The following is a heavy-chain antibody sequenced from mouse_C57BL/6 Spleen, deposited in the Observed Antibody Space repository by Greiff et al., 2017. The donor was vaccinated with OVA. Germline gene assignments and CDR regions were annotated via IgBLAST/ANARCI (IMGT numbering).Heavy chain of an antibody. CDR3: ARAPNWDGY. D-gene: IGHD4-1*01. V-gene: IGHV1-22*01. CDR1: GYTFTDYN. J-gene: IGHJ2*01. Sequence: VQLKESGPELVKPGASVKMSCKASGYTFTDYNMHWVKQSHGKSLEWIGYINPNNGGTSYNQKFKGKATLTVNKSSSTAYMELRSLTSEDSAVYYCARAPNWDGYWGQGTTLTVSS. CDR2: INPNNGGT.